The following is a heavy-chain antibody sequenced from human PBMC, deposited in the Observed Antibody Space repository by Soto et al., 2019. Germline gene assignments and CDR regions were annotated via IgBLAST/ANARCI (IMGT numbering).Heavy chain of an antibody. Sequence: QVQLVQSGAEVKKPGSSVKVSCKASGGTFSSYAISWVRQAPGQGLEWMGGIIPIFGTANYAQKFQGRVTITADKSTSTAYMELSSLRSVDTAVYYCARSQKPLYYDYVWGSYDYWGKGTLVTVSS. CDR3: ARSQKPLYYDYVWGSYDY. J-gene: IGHJ4*02. D-gene: IGHD3-16*01. CDR2: IIPIFGTA. CDR1: GGTFSSYA. V-gene: IGHV1-69*06.